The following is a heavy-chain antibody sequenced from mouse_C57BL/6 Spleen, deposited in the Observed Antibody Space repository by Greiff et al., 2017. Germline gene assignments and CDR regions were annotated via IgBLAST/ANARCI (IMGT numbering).Heavy chain of an antibody. CDR3: ARSASFDYDYEMGC. Sequence: QVQLQQPGTELVKPGASVKLSCKASGYTFTSYWMHWVKQRPGQGLEWIGNINPSNGGTNYNEKFKSKATLTVDKSSSTAYLQLSSLTSEDSAVYYCARSASFDYDYEMGCWGQGTSVPVSS. J-gene: IGHJ4*01. CDR1: GYTFTSYW. V-gene: IGHV1-53*01. D-gene: IGHD2-4*01. CDR2: INPSNGGT.